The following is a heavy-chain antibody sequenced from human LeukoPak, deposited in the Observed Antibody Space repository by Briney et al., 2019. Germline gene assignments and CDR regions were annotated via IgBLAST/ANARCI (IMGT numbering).Heavy chain of an antibody. CDR3: ARDPPRRYDY. CDR1: GFTFSDYS. D-gene: IGHD1-14*01. J-gene: IGHJ4*02. Sequence: GGSLRLSCAASGFTFSDYSMNWVRQAPGKGLEWILYIDSSSGTIYYTDPVKGRFTISRDNAKNSLYLQMNSLRAEDTAVYYCARDPPRRYDYGGQGTLVTVSS. V-gene: IGHV3-48*01. CDR2: IDSSSGTI.